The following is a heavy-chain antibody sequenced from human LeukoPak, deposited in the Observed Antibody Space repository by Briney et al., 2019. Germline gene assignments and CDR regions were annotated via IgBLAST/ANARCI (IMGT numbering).Heavy chain of an antibody. CDR3: ARDLKDCSSTSCYSSGFGY. Sequence: SETLSLTCDVSGGSVTSTNWRTWVRQPPGKGLEWIGEVHLDGRTNYNPSLKSRLIMSVDLPENHISLKLTSVTAADTAVYYCARDLKDCSSTSCYSSGFGYWGQGTLVTVSS. CDR2: VHLDGRT. CDR1: GGSVTSTNW. J-gene: IGHJ4*02. D-gene: IGHD2-2*01. V-gene: IGHV4-4*02.